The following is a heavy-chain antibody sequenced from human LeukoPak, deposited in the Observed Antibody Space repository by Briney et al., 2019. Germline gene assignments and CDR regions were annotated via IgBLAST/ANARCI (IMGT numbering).Heavy chain of an antibody. D-gene: IGHD3-10*01. J-gene: IGHJ4*02. Sequence: SETLSLTCTVSGYSISSGYYWGWIRQPPGKGLEWIGSIYHSGSTYYNPSLKSRVTISVDTSKNQFSLKLSSVTAADTAVYYCARDYYGSGSYYRKAFDYWGQGTLVTVSS. CDR2: IYHSGST. CDR1: GYSISSGYY. CDR3: ARDYYGSGSYYRKAFDY. V-gene: IGHV4-38-2*02.